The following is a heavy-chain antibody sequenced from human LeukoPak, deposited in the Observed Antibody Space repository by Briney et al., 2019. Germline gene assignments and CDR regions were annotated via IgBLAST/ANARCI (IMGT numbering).Heavy chain of an antibody. CDR1: GFTVSSYF. V-gene: IGHV3-53*04. CDR3: ARDRRGRAVAGYYFDY. CDR2: IYSGGGT. Sequence: GGSLRLSCAASGFTVSSYFMSWVRQAPGKGLEWVSVIYSGGGTYYADSVKGRFTISRHNSKNTLYLQMNTLRAEDTAVYYCARDRRGRAVAGYYFDYWGQGTLVTVSS. D-gene: IGHD6-19*01. J-gene: IGHJ4*02.